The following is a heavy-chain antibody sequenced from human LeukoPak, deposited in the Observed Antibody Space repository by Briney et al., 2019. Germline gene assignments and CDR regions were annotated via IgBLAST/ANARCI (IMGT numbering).Heavy chain of an antibody. V-gene: IGHV3-21*01. CDR3: ARGEGYDILTGYYNANFDY. J-gene: IGHJ4*02. CDR2: ISSSSSYI. D-gene: IGHD3-9*01. CDR1: GFTLSSYS. Sequence: PGGSLRLSCAASGFTLSSYSMNWVRQAPGKGLEWVSSISSSSSYIYYADSVKGRFTISRDNAKNSLYLQMNSLRAEDTAVYYCARGEGYDILTGYYNANFDYWGQGTLVTVSS.